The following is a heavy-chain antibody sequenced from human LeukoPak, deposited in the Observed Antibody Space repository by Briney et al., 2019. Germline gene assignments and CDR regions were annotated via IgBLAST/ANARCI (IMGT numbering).Heavy chain of an antibody. CDR1: GFTVSSNY. CDR3: ARVGSSGYLPLGY. CDR2: IYSGGST. D-gene: IGHD3-22*01. V-gene: IGHV3-66*01. J-gene: IGHJ4*02. Sequence: SGGSLRLSCAASGFTVSSNYMSWVRQAPGKGLEWVSVIYSGGSTYYADSVKGRFTISRDNSKNTLYLQMNSLRAEDTAVYYCARVGSSGYLPLGYWGQGTLVTVSS.